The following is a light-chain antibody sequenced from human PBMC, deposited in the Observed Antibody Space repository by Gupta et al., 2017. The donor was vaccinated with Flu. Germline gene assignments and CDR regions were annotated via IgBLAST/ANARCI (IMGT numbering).Light chain of an antibody. Sequence: SYVLTQPPSVSVAPGQPARITCGGNNIGSKSVNWYQQKPVQAPVLVVYDDSDRLSGIPERFSGTNSENTATLTISRVEAGEDADYYCQVWDSISDHVVFGGGTKLTVL. CDR3: QVWDSISDHVV. CDR2: DDS. V-gene: IGLV3-21*02. CDR1: NIGSKS. J-gene: IGLJ2*01.